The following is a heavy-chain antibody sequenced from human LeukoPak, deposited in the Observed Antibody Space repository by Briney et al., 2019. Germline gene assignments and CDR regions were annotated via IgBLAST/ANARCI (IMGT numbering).Heavy chain of an antibody. CDR3: ARGLLSAPRMVRGVISLYYFDY. CDR1: GYTFTSYD. J-gene: IGHJ4*02. D-gene: IGHD3-10*01. Sequence: ASVKVSCKASGYTFTSYDINWVRQATGQGLEWMGWMNPNSGNTGYAQKFQGRVTMTRNTSISTAYMELSSLRSEDTAVYYCARGLLSAPRMVRGVISLYYFDYWGQGTLVTVSS. CDR2: MNPNSGNT. V-gene: IGHV1-8*01.